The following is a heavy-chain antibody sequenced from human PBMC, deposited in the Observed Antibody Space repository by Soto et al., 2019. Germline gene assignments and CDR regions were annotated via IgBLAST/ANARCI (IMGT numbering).Heavy chain of an antibody. CDR2: IYYSGST. J-gene: IGHJ6*02. V-gene: IGHV4-31*03. D-gene: IGHD3-22*01. CDR3: ARDLLYYYDSSGSNYYYYGMDV. Sequence: QVQLQESGPGLVKPSQTLSLTCTVSGGSISSGGYYWSWIRQHPGKGLEWLGYIYYSGSTSYNPSLKSRVTISVDTSKNQFSLKLSSVTAADTAVYYCARDLLYYYDSSGSNYYYYGMDVWGQGTTVTVS. CDR1: GGSISSGGYY.